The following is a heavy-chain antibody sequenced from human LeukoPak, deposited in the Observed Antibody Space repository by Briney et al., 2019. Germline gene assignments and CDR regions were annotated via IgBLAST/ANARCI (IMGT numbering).Heavy chain of an antibody. Sequence: SETLSLTCTVSGGSISSSSYYWGWIRQPPGKGLEWIGSIYYSGSTYYNPSLKSRVTISVDTSKNQFSLKLSSVTAADTAVYYCARDYSIAVAGTWGYFDLWGRGTLVTVSS. CDR3: ARDYSIAVAGTWGYFDL. J-gene: IGHJ2*01. CDR2: IYYSGST. CDR1: GGSISSSSYY. D-gene: IGHD6-19*01. V-gene: IGHV4-39*07.